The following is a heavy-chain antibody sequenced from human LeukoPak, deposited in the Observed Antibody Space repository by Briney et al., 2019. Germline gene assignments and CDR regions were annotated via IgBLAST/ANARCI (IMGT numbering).Heavy chain of an antibody. J-gene: IGHJ6*02. CDR3: ARQLYSSATV. V-gene: IGHV4-39*01. Sequence: SETLSLTCTVSGGSLSSSNYFWGWLRQPPGKGLEWIGNIYYSGSTYYNPSLKSRVTISVDTSKNQFSLQLSSVTVADTAVYYCARQLYSSATVWGQGTTVTVSS. CDR2: IYYSGST. CDR1: GGSLSSSNYF. D-gene: IGHD6-25*01.